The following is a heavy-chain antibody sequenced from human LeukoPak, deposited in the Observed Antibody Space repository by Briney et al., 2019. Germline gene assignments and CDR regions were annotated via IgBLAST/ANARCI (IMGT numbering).Heavy chain of an antibody. CDR1: GYTFTSCG. CDR3: ARDEGKKQWLARYNWFDP. Sequence: ASVKVSCKASGYTFTSCGISWVRQAPGQGLEWMGWISAYNGNTNYAQKLQGRVTMTTDTSTSTAYMELRSLRSDDTAVYYCARDEGKKQWLARYNWFDPWGQGTLVTVSS. D-gene: IGHD6-19*01. J-gene: IGHJ5*02. CDR2: ISAYNGNT. V-gene: IGHV1-18*01.